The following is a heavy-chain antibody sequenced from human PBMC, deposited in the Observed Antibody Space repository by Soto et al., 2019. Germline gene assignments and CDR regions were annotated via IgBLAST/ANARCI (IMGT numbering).Heavy chain of an antibody. D-gene: IGHD2-21*01. V-gene: IGHV1-58*01. CDR2: IVVGSGNT. CDR1: GFTFTSSA. J-gene: IGHJ4*02. Sequence: VASVKVSCKASGFTFTSSAVQWVRQARGQRLEWMGWIVVGSGNTNYAQRFQERVTITRDMSTSTAYMELSSLISEDTAVYYCAADGDGYDQKVDYWGQGTLVTVSS. CDR3: AADGDGYDQKVDY.